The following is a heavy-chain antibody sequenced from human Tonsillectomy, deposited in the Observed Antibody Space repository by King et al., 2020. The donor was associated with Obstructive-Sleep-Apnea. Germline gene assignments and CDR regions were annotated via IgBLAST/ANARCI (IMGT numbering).Heavy chain of an antibody. Sequence: QLVQSGAEVKKPGSSVKVSCKASGGTFSSYAINWVRQAPGQGLEWMGGIIPILGIANYAQEFQGRVTITADKSTTTAYMELSSRRSEDTAVYYCARDQSSSWFSGFDYWGQGTLVTVSS. V-gene: IGHV1-69*04. J-gene: IGHJ4*02. CDR2: IIPILGIA. CDR3: ARDQSSSWFSGFDY. CDR1: GGTFSSYA. D-gene: IGHD6-13*01.